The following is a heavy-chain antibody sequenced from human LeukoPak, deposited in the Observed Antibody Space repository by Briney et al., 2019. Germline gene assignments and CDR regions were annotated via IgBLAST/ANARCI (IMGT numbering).Heavy chain of an antibody. Sequence: SETLSLTCTVAGGSISSYYCGWIRQPPGKGLEWIGYIYYSGSTNYNPSLKSRVTISVDTSKNQFSLKLSSVTAADTALYFCARVLHAPYLIDPWGQGTLVTVSS. J-gene: IGHJ5*02. D-gene: IGHD2-8*01. CDR1: GGSISSYY. V-gene: IGHV4-59*08. CDR3: ARVLHAPYLIDP. CDR2: IYYSGST.